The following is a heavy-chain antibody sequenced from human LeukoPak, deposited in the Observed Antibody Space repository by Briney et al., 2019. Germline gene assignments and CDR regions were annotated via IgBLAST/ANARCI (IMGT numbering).Heavy chain of an antibody. CDR3: ARGDLDF. J-gene: IGHJ4*02. Sequence: GGSLRLSCAASGFTFSNEWMSWVRQAPGKGLEWVATMEQGRDEKYYMDSVKGRFTVSRDSARKSLYLQMNSLRAENTAVYYCARGDLDFWGQGILVTVSS. V-gene: IGHV3-7*03. CDR2: MEQGRDEK. CDR1: GFTFSNEW.